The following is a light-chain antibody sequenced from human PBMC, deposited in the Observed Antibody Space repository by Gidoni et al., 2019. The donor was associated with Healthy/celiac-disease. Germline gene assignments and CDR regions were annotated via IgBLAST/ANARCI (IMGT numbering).Light chain of an antibody. CDR2: AAS. V-gene: IGKV1D-16*01. CDR1: QGISSW. J-gene: IGKJ4*01. CDR3: QQYNSYPLT. Sequence: DIQLTQSPSSLSAAVGDRVTITCRASQGISSWLAWYQQKPEKAPKTLIYAASSLQSGVPSRVSGSGSGTDFTLTSSSLQPEDFATYYCQQYNSYPLTFGGGTKVEIK.